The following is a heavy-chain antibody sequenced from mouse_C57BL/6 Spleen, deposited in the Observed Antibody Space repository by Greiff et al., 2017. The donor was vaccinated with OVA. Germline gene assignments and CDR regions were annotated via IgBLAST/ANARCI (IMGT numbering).Heavy chain of an antibody. CDR2: IDPEDGDT. D-gene: IGHD1-1*01. V-gene: IGHV14-1*01. Sequence: VQLQQSGAELVRPGASVTLSCTASGFNIKDYYMHWVKQRPEQGLEWIGRIDPEDGDTEYAPKFQGKATMTAATFSITAELQLSSLTSEDTADYYCTATYDGSSSSYAMDYWGQGTSVTVTS. CDR3: TATYDGSSSSYAMDY. CDR1: GFNIKDYY. J-gene: IGHJ4*01.